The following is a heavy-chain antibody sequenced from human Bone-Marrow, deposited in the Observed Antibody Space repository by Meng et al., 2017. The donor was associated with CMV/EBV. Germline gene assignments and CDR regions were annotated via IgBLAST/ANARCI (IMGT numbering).Heavy chain of an antibody. Sequence: GESLKISCAASGFTFSSYWMTWVRRAPGKGLEWVANIKQDGSEKYYVDSVKGRFTISRDNAKNSLFLQMNSLRAEDTAVYYCARDFKEYCSSTSCAKTFDYWGQGTLVTVSS. V-gene: IGHV3-7*01. D-gene: IGHD2-2*01. CDR1: GFTFSSYW. J-gene: IGHJ4*02. CDR3: ARDFKEYCSSTSCAKTFDY. CDR2: IKQDGSEK.